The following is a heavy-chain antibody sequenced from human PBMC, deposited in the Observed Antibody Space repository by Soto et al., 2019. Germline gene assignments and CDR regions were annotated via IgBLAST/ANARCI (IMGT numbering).Heavy chain of an antibody. D-gene: IGHD5-18*01. CDR3: SRRREYNYGLDY. Sequence: SGPTLVNPTQTLTLTCTFSGFSLSTSGVGVGWIRQPPGKALEWLALIYWHDDKRYNPSLKTRLTITKDTSKNQVVLTMTNMDPVATTTYYWSRRREYNYGLDYWGQGTLVTVSS. CDR1: GFSLSTSGVG. J-gene: IGHJ4*02. CDR2: IYWHDDK. V-gene: IGHV2-5*01.